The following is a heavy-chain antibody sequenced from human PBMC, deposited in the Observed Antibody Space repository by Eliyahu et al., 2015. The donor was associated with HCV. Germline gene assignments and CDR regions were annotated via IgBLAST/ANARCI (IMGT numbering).Heavy chain of an antibody. J-gene: IGHJ4*02. CDR1: GFTFSNYA. CDR3: VKGLRYFDWFKCDY. CDR2: ISSNGGNT. V-gene: IGHV3-64D*06. D-gene: IGHD3-9*01. Sequence: EVQLVESGGGLVQPGGSLRLSCSASGFTFSNYAMHWVRQAPGKGLEYVSGISSNGGNTYYADSVKDRFIISRDNSKNTLYLQMSSLTTEDTAVYYCVKGLRYFDWFKCDYWGQGTLVTVSS.